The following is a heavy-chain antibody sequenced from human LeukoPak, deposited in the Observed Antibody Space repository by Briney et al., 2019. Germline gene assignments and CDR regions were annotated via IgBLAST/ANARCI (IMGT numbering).Heavy chain of an antibody. CDR2: ISSSSAYI. CDR3: AIDWNYYYMDV. V-gene: IGHV3-21*01. Sequence: PGGSLRLSCAASGFSLSTYSMNWVRQAPGKGLEWVSSISSSSAYIYYADSVKGRFIISRDNAENSLYLQLNSLRAEDTAVYYCAIDWNYYYMDVWGKGTTVTVSS. D-gene: IGHD1-1*01. CDR1: GFSLSTYS. J-gene: IGHJ6*03.